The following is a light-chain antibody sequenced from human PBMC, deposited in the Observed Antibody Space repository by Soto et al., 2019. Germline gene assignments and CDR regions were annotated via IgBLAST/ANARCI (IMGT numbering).Light chain of an antibody. CDR2: DND. CDR3: ATWDSSQSAVV. Sequence: QSVLTQPPSVSAAPGQRVTISCSGSSSNIGNNYVSWYQQLPGTAPKLLIYDNDQRPSGILDRFSGSKSGTSATLGITGLQTGDEADYYCATWDSSQSAVVFGGGNKVTVL. V-gene: IGLV1-51*01. J-gene: IGLJ2*01. CDR1: SSNIGNNY.